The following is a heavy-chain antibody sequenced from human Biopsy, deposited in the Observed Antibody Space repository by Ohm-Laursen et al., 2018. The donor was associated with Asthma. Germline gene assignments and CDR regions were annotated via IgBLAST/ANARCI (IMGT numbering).Heavy chain of an antibody. Sequence: SDTLSLTCTVSGASIKTDDHYWSWLRQPPGKGLEWFGFIHYSGSTSYNPSLKGGVTISVDTSKNQFSLKLSSMTAAGTAVYYCARASVAASSNWFDPWGQGTLVTVSS. D-gene: IGHD6-19*01. V-gene: IGHV4-30-4*02. CDR1: GASIKTDDHY. CDR2: IHYSGST. J-gene: IGHJ5*02. CDR3: ARASVAASSNWFDP.